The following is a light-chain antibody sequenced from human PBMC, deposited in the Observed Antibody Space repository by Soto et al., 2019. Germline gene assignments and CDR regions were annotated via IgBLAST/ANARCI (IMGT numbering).Light chain of an antibody. V-gene: IGLV1-40*01. CDR1: NSNLGAGYD. CDR2: GNR. CDR3: SSFTRSGTGVL. Sequence: QSVLTQPPSVSGAPGQRVTISCTGNNSNLGAGYDVHWYQQLPGAAPKLVIFGNRNRPSGVPERFSGSKSGTSASLAITGLQAEDEADYYCSSFTRSGTGVLFGGGTKLTVL. J-gene: IGLJ2*01.